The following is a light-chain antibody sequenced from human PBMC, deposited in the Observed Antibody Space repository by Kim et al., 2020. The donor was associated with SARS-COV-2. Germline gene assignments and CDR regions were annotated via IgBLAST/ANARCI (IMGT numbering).Light chain of an antibody. J-gene: IGKJ4*01. CDR3: QQYGSSPR. Sequence: SLSPGEGAILSCRASQSIGISLGWYQHKPGQAPRLLIYGASNRATGIPDRFSGSGSGTDFTLTISRLEPEDFAVYYCQQYGSSPRFGGGTKVDIK. V-gene: IGKV3-20*01. CDR1: QSIGIS. CDR2: GAS.